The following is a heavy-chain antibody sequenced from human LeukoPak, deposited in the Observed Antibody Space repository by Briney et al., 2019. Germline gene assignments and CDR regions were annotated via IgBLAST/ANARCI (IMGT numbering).Heavy chain of an antibody. CDR2: FDPEDGET. CDR1: GYTLTELS. V-gene: IGHV1-24*01. J-gene: IGHJ3*02. Sequence: ASVKVSCRVSGYTLTELSMHWVRQAPGKGLEWMGGFDPEDGETIYAQKFQGRVTMTEDTSTDIAYMELSSLRSEDTAVYYCATAKSNYDILTGYYFWGFAFDIWGQGTMVTVSS. D-gene: IGHD3-9*01. CDR3: ATAKSNYDILTGYYFWGFAFDI.